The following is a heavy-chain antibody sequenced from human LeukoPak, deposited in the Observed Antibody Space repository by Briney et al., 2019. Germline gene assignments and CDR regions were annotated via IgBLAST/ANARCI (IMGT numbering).Heavy chain of an antibody. Sequence: PGGSLRLSCAASGFTFSSYAMHWVRQAPGKGLEYGSAISCNGGSTYYANSVKGRFTISRDNSKNTLYLQMGSLRAEDMAVYYCARGVAWSSSGWYFDYWGQGTLVTVSS. CDR1: GFTFSSYA. CDR3: ARGVAWSSSGWYFDY. D-gene: IGHD6-19*01. V-gene: IGHV3-64*01. J-gene: IGHJ4*02. CDR2: ISCNGGST.